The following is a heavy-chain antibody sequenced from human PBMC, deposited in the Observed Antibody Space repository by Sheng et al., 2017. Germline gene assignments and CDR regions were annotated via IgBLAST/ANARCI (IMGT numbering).Heavy chain of an antibody. J-gene: IGHJ4*02. CDR3: ARDGKMIFGVGLRATQFEH. D-gene: IGHD3-3*01. Sequence: QVQLVQSGAEVKKPGSSVKVSCEASGGTFSSYTISWVRQAPGQGLEWMGRIIPILGIANYAQKFQDRVTITADKSTSTAYLELSSLRSEDTAVYYCARDGKMIFGVGLRATQFEHWGQGTLVTVSS. CDR1: GGTFSSYT. CDR2: IIPILGIA. V-gene: IGHV1-69*02.